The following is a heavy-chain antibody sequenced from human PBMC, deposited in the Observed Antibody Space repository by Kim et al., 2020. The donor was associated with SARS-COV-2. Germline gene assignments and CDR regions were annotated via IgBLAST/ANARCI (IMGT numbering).Heavy chain of an antibody. CDR3: ARDGDYDILTGYYGGLLY. CDR2: INPSGGST. CDR1: GYTFTSYY. Sequence: ASVKVSCKASGYTFTSYYMHWVRQAPGQGLEWMGIINPSGGSTSYAQKFQGSVTMTRDTSTSTVYMELSSLRSEDTAVYYCARDGDYDILTGYYGGLLYWGQGTLVTVSS. V-gene: IGHV1-46*01. D-gene: IGHD3-9*01. J-gene: IGHJ4*02.